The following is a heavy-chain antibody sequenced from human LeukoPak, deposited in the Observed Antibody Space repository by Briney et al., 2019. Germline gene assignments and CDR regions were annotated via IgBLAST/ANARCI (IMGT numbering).Heavy chain of an antibody. CDR3: ARDLSGGSYFILTVGEAFHF. Sequence: AGGSLRLSCTTSGFTFRSYSLNWVRQAPGKGLEWVASIGSNSSYIFYADSVKGRFTISRDNAKNSLYLQMSSLRVEDTAMYYCARDLSGGSYFILTVGEAFHFWGQGTMVTVSS. V-gene: IGHV3-21*04. D-gene: IGHD3-10*01. CDR1: GFTFRSYS. CDR2: IGSNSSYI. J-gene: IGHJ3*01.